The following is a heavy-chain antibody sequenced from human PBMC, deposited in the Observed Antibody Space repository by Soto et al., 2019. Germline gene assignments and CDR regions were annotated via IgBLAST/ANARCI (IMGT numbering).Heavy chain of an antibody. D-gene: IGHD3-22*01. J-gene: IGHJ3*02. Sequence: SETLSLTCTVSGGSISSISYYWGWIRQPPGKGLEWIGEIYHSGSTNYNPSLKSRVTISVDKSKNQFSLKLSSVTAADTAVYYCASRREYYYDSSGYYNSDNAFDIWGQGTMVTISS. CDR3: ASRREYYYDSSGYYNSDNAFDI. V-gene: IGHV4-39*07. CDR2: IYHSGST. CDR1: GGSISSISYY.